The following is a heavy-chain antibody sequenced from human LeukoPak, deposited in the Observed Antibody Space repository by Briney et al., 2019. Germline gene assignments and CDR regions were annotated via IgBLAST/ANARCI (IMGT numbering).Heavy chain of an antibody. Sequence: PGRSLGLSCAASGFTFSSYTMHWVRQAPGKGLEWVAFIRYDGSNKYYADSVKGRFTISRDNSKNTLYLQMNSLRAEDTAVYYCAKEKWGYSYGYGGHYFDYWGQGTLVTVSS. CDR2: IRYDGSNK. D-gene: IGHD5-18*01. V-gene: IGHV3-30*02. CDR1: GFTFSSYT. J-gene: IGHJ4*02. CDR3: AKEKWGYSYGYGGHYFDY.